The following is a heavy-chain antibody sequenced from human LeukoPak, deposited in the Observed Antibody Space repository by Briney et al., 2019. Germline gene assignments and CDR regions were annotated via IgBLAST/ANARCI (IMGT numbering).Heavy chain of an antibody. D-gene: IGHD3-10*01. CDR1: GYTFTRYY. Sequence: ASVKVSCKASGYTFTRYYMHWVRQAPGQGLEWMGIINPSSGSTSYAQKFQGRVTMTRDMSTSTVYMELSSLRSEDTAVYYCATRRITMVRGVYDYWGQGTLVTVSS. V-gene: IGHV1-46*01. CDR2: INPSSGST. J-gene: IGHJ4*02. CDR3: ATRRITMVRGVYDY.